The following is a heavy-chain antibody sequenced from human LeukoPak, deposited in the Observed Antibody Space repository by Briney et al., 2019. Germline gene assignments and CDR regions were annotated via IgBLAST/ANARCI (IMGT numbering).Heavy chain of an antibody. D-gene: IGHD6-13*01. V-gene: IGHV3-23*01. CDR3: AKLRMGYSSSEIDY. J-gene: IGHJ4*02. CDR2: ITGSGDTT. Sequence: SGGSLRLSCAASGFIFRNYAMSWVRQAPGKGLEWVSAITGSGDTTYYADSVKGRFTISRDNSKNTLYVEMNTLRAEDTAVYYCAKLRMGYSSSEIDYWGQGTLVTVSS. CDR1: GFIFRNYA.